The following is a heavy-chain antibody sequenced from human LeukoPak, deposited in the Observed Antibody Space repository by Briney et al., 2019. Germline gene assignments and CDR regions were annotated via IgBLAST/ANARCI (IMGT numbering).Heavy chain of an antibody. J-gene: IGHJ4*02. Sequence: GGSLSLSCAASGFTFSSYWMSWVRQAPGKGLEGVANIKQDGSKKYYVDSVKGRFTISRDNAKNSLYLQMNSLRAEDTAVYYCAREDIATAGTLDYWGQGTLVTVSS. V-gene: IGHV3-7*01. D-gene: IGHD6-13*01. CDR2: IKQDGSKK. CDR3: AREDIATAGTLDY. CDR1: GFTFSSYW.